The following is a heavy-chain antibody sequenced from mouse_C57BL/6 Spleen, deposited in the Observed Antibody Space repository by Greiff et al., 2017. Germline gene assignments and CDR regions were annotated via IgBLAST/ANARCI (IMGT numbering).Heavy chain of an antibody. V-gene: IGHV5-9-1*02. CDR1: GFTFSSYA. Sequence: EVKLMESGEGLVKPGGSLKLSCAASGFTFSSYAMSWVRQTPEKRLEWVAYISSGGDYIYYADTVKGRFTISRDNARNTLYLQMSSLKSEDTAMYYCTRCYYGSSPYYFDYWGQGTTLTVSS. J-gene: IGHJ2*01. CDR3: TRCYYGSSPYYFDY. CDR2: ISSGGDYI. D-gene: IGHD1-1*01.